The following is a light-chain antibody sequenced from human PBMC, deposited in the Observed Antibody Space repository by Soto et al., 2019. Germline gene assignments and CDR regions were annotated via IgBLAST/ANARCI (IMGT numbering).Light chain of an antibody. CDR2: GAS. Sequence: EIVLAQSPGTLSLSPGERATLSCRASQSVSSSYFAWYQQKPGQAPRPLIYGASSRATGIPDRFSGSGSGTDFTLTISRLEPEDFAGYYCQQYGSSPRTFGQGTKVDIK. J-gene: IGKJ1*01. CDR3: QQYGSSPRT. V-gene: IGKV3-20*01. CDR1: QSVSSSY.